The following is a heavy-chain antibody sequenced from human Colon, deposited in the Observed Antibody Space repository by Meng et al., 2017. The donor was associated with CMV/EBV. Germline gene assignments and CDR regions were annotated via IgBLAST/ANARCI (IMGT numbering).Heavy chain of an antibody. J-gene: IGHJ1*01. CDR1: GYSFPGYD. CDR3: ASHSSYVWGSHH. D-gene: IGHD3-16*01. Sequence: GQWVKSGAGVSVPVASVKVSCRASGYSFPGYDIHGVRQAPGQGLERMGWMDPTTGRTDYAQKFQGTVTMTRDTSISTAYLELSRLTSDDTAVYYCASHSSYVWGSHHWGQGTLVTVSS. CDR2: MDPTTGRT. V-gene: IGHV1-2*02.